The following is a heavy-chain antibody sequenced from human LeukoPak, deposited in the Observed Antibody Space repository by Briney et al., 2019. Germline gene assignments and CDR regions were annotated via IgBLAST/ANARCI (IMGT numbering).Heavy chain of an antibody. Sequence: ASVKVSCKASGYTFTSYGISWVRQAPGQGLEWMGWISAYNGNTNYAQKLQGRVTMTTDTSTSTAYMELRSLRSDDAAVYYCARDLPTNIRGYSYGYVDYWGQGTLVTVSS. CDR2: ISAYNGNT. D-gene: IGHD5-18*01. CDR3: ARDLPTNIRGYSYGYVDY. J-gene: IGHJ4*02. V-gene: IGHV1-18*01. CDR1: GYTFTSYG.